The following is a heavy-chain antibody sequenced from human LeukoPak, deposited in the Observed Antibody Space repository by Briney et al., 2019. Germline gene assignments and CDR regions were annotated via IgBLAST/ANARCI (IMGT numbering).Heavy chain of an antibody. D-gene: IGHD3-22*01. Sequence: SETLSLTCTVSGGSIRSYYWSWIRQPPGQGLEWIGYIYYSGSTNYNPSLKSRVTISVDTSKNQFSLKLSSVTAADTAVYHCARRGYYYDSRGYYYFDYWGQGTLVTVSS. CDR3: ARRGYYYDSRGYYYFDY. CDR2: IYYSGST. J-gene: IGHJ4*02. CDR1: GGSIRSYY. V-gene: IGHV4-59*01.